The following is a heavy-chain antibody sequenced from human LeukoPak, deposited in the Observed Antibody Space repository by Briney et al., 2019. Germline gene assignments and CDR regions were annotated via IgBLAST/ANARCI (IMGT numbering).Heavy chain of an antibody. CDR3: AKGSCGGSCYWYYFDY. Sequence: GGSLRLSCAAAGFTFSSYAMSWVRQAPGKGREWVSAISGSGGSTYYADSVKGRFTISRDNSKNTLYLQMYSLRAEDTAVYYCAKGSCGGSCYWYYFDYWGQGTLVTVSS. CDR2: ISGSGGST. J-gene: IGHJ4*02. V-gene: IGHV3-23*01. D-gene: IGHD2-15*01. CDR1: GFTFSSYA.